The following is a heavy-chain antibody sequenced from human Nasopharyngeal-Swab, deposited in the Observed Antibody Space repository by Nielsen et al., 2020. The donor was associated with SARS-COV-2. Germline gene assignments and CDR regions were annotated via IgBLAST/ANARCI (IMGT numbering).Heavy chain of an antibody. D-gene: IGHD3-10*01. J-gene: IGHJ6*02. CDR3: ARVSEKWFGELLGHYYYGMDV. Sequence: ASVQVSCKASGYTFTSYDINWVRQATAQGLEWMGWMNPNSGNTGYAQKFQGRVTITRNTSISTAYMELSSLRSEDTAVYYCARVSEKWFGELLGHYYYGMDVWGQGTTVTVSS. CDR2: MNPNSGNT. CDR1: GYTFTSYD. V-gene: IGHV1-8*03.